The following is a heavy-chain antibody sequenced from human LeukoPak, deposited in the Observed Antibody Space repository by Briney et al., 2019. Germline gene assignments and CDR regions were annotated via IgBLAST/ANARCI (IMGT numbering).Heavy chain of an antibody. CDR2: IYTSGST. CDR1: GGSISSGSYY. J-gene: IGHJ4*02. D-gene: IGHD1-26*01. Sequence: KSSQTLSLTCTVSGGSISSGSYYWSWIRQPAGKGLEWIGRIYTSGSTNYNPSLKSRVTISVDTSKNQFSLKLSSVTAADTAVYYCARAHTPPRSWELLFDYWGQGTLVTVSS. CDR3: ARAHTPPRSWELLFDY. V-gene: IGHV4-61*02.